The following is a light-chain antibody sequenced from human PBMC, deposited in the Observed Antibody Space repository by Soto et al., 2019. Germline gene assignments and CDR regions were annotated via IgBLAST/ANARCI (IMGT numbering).Light chain of an antibody. CDR3: SSYTSSSSVV. V-gene: IGLV2-14*01. CDR2: EVS. CDR1: SSDVGGYNY. J-gene: IGLJ2*01. Sequence: SALTQPASVSGSPGQSITISCTGTSSDVGGYNYVSWYQQHPGKAPKLMIYEVSNRPSGVSNRFSASKSGNTASLTISGLQAEDEADYYCSSYTSSSSVVFGGGTQLTVL.